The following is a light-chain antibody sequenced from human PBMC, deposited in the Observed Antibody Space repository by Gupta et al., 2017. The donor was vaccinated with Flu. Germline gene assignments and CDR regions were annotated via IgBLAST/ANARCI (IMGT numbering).Light chain of an antibody. CDR3: HVWDGNSDHQV. CDR1: NVGSKS. CDR2: DDT. Sequence: SYVLTQPPSVSVAPGQTASTPCGGNNVGSKSVHWYQQKPGQAPALVVYDDTARPSGIPERFSGSNSENTATLAISRVEAGDEADYYCHVWDGNSDHQVFGGGTKLTVL. J-gene: IGLJ2*01. V-gene: IGLV3-21*02.